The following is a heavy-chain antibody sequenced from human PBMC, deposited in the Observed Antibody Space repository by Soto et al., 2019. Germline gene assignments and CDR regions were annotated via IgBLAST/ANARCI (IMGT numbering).Heavy chain of an antibody. V-gene: IGHV1-2*02. Sequence: ASVKVSCKASGYTFTDYYIHWVRQAPGQGLEWMGWISPNSGGTNYAQKFQGRVTLTRDTSISTAYMELSRLRSDDTAVYYCARDVGLSYYDSSGYYNWFDPWSQGTLVTVSS. CDR3: ARDVGLSYYDSSGYYNWFDP. D-gene: IGHD3-22*01. CDR2: ISPNSGGT. J-gene: IGHJ5*02. CDR1: GYTFTDYY.